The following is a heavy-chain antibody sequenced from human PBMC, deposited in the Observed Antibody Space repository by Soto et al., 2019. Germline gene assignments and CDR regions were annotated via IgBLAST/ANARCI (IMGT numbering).Heavy chain of an antibody. Sequence: EVQLVESGGGLVQPGGSLRLSCAASGFTFSSYEMNWVRQAPGKGLEWVSYISSSGSTIYYADSVKGRFTISRDNAKNSLYLQMNSLRAEDTAVYYCARGSYVDTAMAGTHPRYYYYGMDVWGQGTTVTVSS. J-gene: IGHJ6*02. D-gene: IGHD5-18*01. CDR1: GFTFSSYE. V-gene: IGHV3-48*03. CDR3: ARGSYVDTAMAGTHPRYYYYGMDV. CDR2: ISSSGSTI.